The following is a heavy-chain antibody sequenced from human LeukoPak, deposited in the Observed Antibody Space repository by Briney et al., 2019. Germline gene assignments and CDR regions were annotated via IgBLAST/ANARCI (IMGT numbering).Heavy chain of an antibody. CDR3: ASWLYYDILTGYYSEDAFDI. CDR1: GGTFSSYA. J-gene: IGHJ3*02. V-gene: IGHV1-69*05. D-gene: IGHD3-9*01. CDR2: IIPIFGTA. Sequence: SVKVSCKASGGTFSSYAISWVRQAPGQGLEWMGGIIPIFGTANYAQKSQGRVTITTDESTSTAYMQLSSLRSEDTAVYYCASWLYYDILTGYYSEDAFDIWGQGTMVTVSS.